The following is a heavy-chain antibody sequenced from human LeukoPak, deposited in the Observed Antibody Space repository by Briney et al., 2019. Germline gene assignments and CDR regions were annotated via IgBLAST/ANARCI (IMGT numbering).Heavy chain of an antibody. CDR2: ISYDGSNK. Sequence: PGGSLRLSCAASGFTFSNYGIHWVRQAPGKGLEWVAVISYDGSNKYYAESVKGRFTISRDNSKNTLYLQMNSLRAEDTAVYYCAKGYGFDSSGSEHYLETWGQGILVTVSS. V-gene: IGHV3-30*18. CDR3: AKGYGFDSSGSEHYLET. CDR1: GFTFSNYG. J-gene: IGHJ4*02. D-gene: IGHD3-22*01.